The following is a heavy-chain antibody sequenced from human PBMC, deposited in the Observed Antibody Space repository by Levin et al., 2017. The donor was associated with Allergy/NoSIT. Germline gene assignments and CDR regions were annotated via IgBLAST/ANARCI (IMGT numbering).Heavy chain of an antibody. CDR2: IWYDGSNK. CDR3: ARERYDFWSGTTYGMDV. CDR1: GFTFSSYG. V-gene: IGHV3-33*01. D-gene: IGHD3-3*01. J-gene: IGHJ6*02. Sequence: QSGGSLRLSCAASGFTFSSYGMHWVRQAPGKGLEWVAVIWYDGSNKYYADSVKGRFTISRDNSKNTLYLQMNSLRAEDTAVYYCARERYDFWSGTTYGMDVWGQGTTVTVSS.